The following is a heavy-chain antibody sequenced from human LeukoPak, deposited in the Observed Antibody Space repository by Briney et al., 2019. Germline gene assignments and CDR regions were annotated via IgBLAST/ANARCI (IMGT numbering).Heavy chain of an antibody. Sequence: GGSLRLSCAASGFTFSSYSMNWVRQAPGKGLEWVSSISSSSSYIYYADSVKGRFTIPRDNAKNSLYLQMNSLRAEDTAVYYCARDQERNAVAGTLGYWGQGTLVTVSS. D-gene: IGHD6-19*01. CDR3: ARDQERNAVAGTLGY. J-gene: IGHJ4*02. CDR1: GFTFSSYS. CDR2: ISSSSSYI. V-gene: IGHV3-21*01.